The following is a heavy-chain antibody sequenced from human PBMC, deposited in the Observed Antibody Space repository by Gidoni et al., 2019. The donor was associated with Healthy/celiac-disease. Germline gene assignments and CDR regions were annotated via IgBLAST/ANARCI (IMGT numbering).Heavy chain of an antibody. Sequence: QVQLQESGPGLVKPSETLSLTCTVSGGSISSYYWSWIRQPPGKGLEWIGYIYYSGSTNYNPSLKSRVTISVDTSKNQFSLKLSSVTAADTAVYYCARGHSSSWSNDYYYGMDVWGQGTTVTVSS. V-gene: IGHV4-59*01. CDR1: GGSISSYY. CDR3: ARGHSSSWSNDYYYGMDV. D-gene: IGHD6-13*01. CDR2: IYYSGST. J-gene: IGHJ6*02.